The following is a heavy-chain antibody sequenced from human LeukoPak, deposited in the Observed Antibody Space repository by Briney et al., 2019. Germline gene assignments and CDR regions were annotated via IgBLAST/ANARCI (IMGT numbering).Heavy chain of an antibody. Sequence: PSETLSLTCTVSGGSISSYYWSWIRQPPGKGLEWIGEINHSGSTNYNPSLKSRVTISVDKSKNQVSLKLSSVTAADTAVYYCARDPRSSGYCSGGSCSDWFDPWGQGTLVTVSS. J-gene: IGHJ5*02. V-gene: IGHV4-34*01. CDR1: GGSISSYY. CDR2: INHSGST. CDR3: ARDPRSSGYCSGGSCSDWFDP. D-gene: IGHD2-15*01.